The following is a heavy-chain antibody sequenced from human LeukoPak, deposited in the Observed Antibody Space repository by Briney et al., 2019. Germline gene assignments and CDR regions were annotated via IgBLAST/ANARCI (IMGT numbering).Heavy chain of an antibody. D-gene: IGHD5-18*01. CDR3: AKDPFSYCLNYFDY. Sequence: PGRSLRLSWAVSGFTFSSYCMQWVSQAPSKGREWVAVISYDGSNKYYADSVEERLTISRDNSGHTMYLAVDSLGAKDTAGYYCAKDPFSYCLNYFDYWGQGTLVTVSS. V-gene: IGHV3-30*18. CDR1: GFTFSSYC. CDR2: ISYDGSNK. J-gene: IGHJ4*02.